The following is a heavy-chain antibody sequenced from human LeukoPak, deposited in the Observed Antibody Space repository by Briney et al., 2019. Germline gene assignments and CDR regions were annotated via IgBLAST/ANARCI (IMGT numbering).Heavy chain of an antibody. Sequence: SETLSLTCTVSGGSISSYYWSWIRQPPGKGLVWIGYIYYSGSTNYNPSLKSRVTISVDTSKNQFSLKLSSVTAADTAVYYCARQGVATLNYFDYWGQGALVTVSS. D-gene: IGHD5-12*01. CDR2: IYYSGST. V-gene: IGHV4-59*08. CDR3: ARQGVATLNYFDY. J-gene: IGHJ4*02. CDR1: GGSISSYY.